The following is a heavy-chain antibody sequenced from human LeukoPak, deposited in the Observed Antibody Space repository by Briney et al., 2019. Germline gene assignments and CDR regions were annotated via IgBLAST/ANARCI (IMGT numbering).Heavy chain of an antibody. J-gene: IGHJ4*02. CDR1: GFTFRDYY. V-gene: IGHV3-11*01. CDR3: ARYHWTGGDYFDY. D-gene: IGHD3/OR15-3a*01. CDR2: ISSSGSTI. Sequence: PGRSLRLSCAASGFTFRDYYMTWIRQAPGKGLEWVSYISSSGSTIYYADSVKGRFTISRDNAKNSLYLLMNSLTAEDTAVYYCARYHWTGGDYFDYWAQGTLVSVSS.